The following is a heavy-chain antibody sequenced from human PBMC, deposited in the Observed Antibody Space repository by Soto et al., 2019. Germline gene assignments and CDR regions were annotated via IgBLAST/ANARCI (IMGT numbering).Heavy chain of an antibody. J-gene: IGHJ4*02. CDR1: GGSFGNSA. Sequence: QVQLVLSGAEVKKPGSSVKVSCKASGGSFGNSAINWVRQTPGQGLEWLGGFIPVYRTLNYAQKFQGRVTITADESTGTAFMTLSSLASDDTAVYYCSTGVIWIGYFTVDSWGQGTRVTVSS. CDR3: STGVIWIGYFTVDS. V-gene: IGHV1-69*01. CDR2: FIPVYRTL. D-gene: IGHD3-3*01.